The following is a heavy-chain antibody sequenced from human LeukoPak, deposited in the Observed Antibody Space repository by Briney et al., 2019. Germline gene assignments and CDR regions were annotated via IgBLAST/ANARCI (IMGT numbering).Heavy chain of an antibody. J-gene: IGHJ4*02. CDR3: ARSNYYDSSGYPSFDN. V-gene: IGHV3-48*04. Sequence: GGSLRLSCAASGFTFSSYSMKWVRQAPGKGLEWISYISSSSRTIYYADSVKGRFTISRDNAKNSLFLQMNSLRAEDTAVYYCARSNYYDSSGYPSFDNWGQGTLVTVSS. CDR1: GFTFSSYS. CDR2: ISSSSRTI. D-gene: IGHD3-22*01.